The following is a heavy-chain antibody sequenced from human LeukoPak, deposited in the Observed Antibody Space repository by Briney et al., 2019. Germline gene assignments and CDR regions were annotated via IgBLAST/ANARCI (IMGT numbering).Heavy chain of an antibody. CDR2: IRYDGSNK. D-gene: IGHD6-13*01. Sequence: GGSLRLSCAASGFTFSSYGMHWVCQAPGKGLEWVAFIRYDGSNKYYADSVKGRFTISRDNSKNTLYLQMNSLRAEDTAVYYCAKDSSSWTNHYMDVWGKGTTVTISS. CDR3: AKDSSSWTNHYMDV. CDR1: GFTFSSYG. V-gene: IGHV3-30*02. J-gene: IGHJ6*03.